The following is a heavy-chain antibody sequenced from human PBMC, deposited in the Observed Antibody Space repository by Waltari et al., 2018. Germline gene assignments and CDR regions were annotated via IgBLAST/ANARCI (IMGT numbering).Heavy chain of an antibody. Sequence: QGQLQESGPGLVKPSKPLPLTCTVSGVPITSPYPSWTWLRQSAGQGLEWMGRISATGSTTYNPSLKSRVALSIDTSKRQFSLRLTSVTVADTAVYYCARDPSPSDVVSLDIWGQGKMVIVSS. CDR1: GVPITSPYPS. J-gene: IGHJ3*02. D-gene: IGHD2-8*02. CDR3: ARDPSPSDVVSLDI. CDR2: ISATGST. V-gene: IGHV4-61*02.